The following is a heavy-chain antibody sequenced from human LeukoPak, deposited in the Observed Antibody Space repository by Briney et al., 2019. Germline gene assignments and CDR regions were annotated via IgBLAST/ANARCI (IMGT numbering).Heavy chain of an antibody. CDR3: ARGIEIYGDYGFDY. J-gene: IGHJ4*02. CDR2: ISSSSSTI. CDR1: GFTFSYYE. D-gene: IGHD4-17*01. Sequence: GGSLRLSCAASGFTFSYYEMNWVRQAPGKGLEWVAYISSSSSTIYYADSVKGRFTISRDNAKNSLYLQMNSLRAEDTAVYYCARGIEIYGDYGFDYWGQGTLVTVSS. V-gene: IGHV3-48*01.